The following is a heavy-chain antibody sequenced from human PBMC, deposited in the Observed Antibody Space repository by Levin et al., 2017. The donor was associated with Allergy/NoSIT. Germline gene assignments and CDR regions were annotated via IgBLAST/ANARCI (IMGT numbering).Heavy chain of an antibody. CDR1: GGSISSYY. CDR2: IYYSGST. J-gene: IGHJ6*02. V-gene: IGHV4-59*08. CDR3: AGLYCSSTSCYHRHNYYYGMDV. D-gene: IGHD2-2*01. Sequence: RTSETLSLTCTVSGGSISSYYWSWIRQPPGKGLEWIGYIYYSGSTNYNPSLKSRVTISVDTSKNQFSLKLSSVTAADTVVYYCAGLYCSSTSCYHRHNYYYGMDVWGQGTTVTVSS.